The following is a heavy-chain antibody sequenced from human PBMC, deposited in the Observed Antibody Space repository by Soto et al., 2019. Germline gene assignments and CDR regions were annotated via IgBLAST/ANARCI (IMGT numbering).Heavy chain of an antibody. CDR2: INPESGGT. CDR1: GYRFIDYF. Sequence: ASVKVSCKASGYRFIDYFMHWVRRAPGQGLEWMGWINPESGGTKIAQKFQGRTTMTRDTSINTVFMELSRLTSDDTAVYFCAREYNRNYQGRTVYWGLGTLVTVSS. V-gene: IGHV1-2*02. D-gene: IGHD1-7*01. J-gene: IGHJ4*02. CDR3: AREYNRNYQGRTVY.